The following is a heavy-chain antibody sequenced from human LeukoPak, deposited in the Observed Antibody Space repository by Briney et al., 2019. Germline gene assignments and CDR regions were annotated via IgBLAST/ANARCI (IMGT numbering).Heavy chain of an antibody. Sequence: GESLKISCKGSGYSFTTNWIGWVRQMPGKGLEWMGIIYPGDSDTRYSPSFQGQVTISADKSISTAYLKWSSVKASDTAMYYCVRQGGYCSSTSCVIDYWGQGTLVTVSS. CDR1: GYSFTTNW. D-gene: IGHD2-2*01. CDR3: VRQGGYCSSTSCVIDY. CDR2: IYPGDSDT. V-gene: IGHV5-51*01. J-gene: IGHJ4*02.